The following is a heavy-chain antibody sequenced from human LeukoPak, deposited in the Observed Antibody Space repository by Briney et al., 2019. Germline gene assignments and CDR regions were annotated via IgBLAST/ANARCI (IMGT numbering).Heavy chain of an antibody. V-gene: IGHV4-59*01. D-gene: IGHD2-2*01. CDR2: IYYSGST. CDR3: ARVVPAINWFDP. Sequence: SETLSLTCTVSGGSISSYYWSWIRQPPGKGLEWIGYIYYSGSTNYNPSLKSRVTISVDTSKNQVSLKLSSVTAADTAVYYCARVVPAINWFDPWGQGTLVTVSS. CDR1: GGSISSYY. J-gene: IGHJ5*02.